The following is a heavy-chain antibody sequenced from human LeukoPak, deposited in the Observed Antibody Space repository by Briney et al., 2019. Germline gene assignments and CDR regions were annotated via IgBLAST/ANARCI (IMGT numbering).Heavy chain of an antibody. V-gene: IGHV3-23*01. CDR2: IRGTGSTT. Sequence: GGSLRLSCAASVLTFSDHAMSGVRQAPGKGLEGVSAIRGTGSTTFYAASVKGRFTIARDNSKNTADLQMNSRRAEDTAVYYCAKVSLLGTLPSSHFDSWGQGTQVTVSS. D-gene: IGHD3-16*01. CDR3: AKVSLLGTLPSSHFDS. CDR1: VLTFSDHA. J-gene: IGHJ4*02.